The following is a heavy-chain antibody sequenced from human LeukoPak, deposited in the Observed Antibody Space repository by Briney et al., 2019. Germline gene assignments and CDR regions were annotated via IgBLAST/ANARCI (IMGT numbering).Heavy chain of an antibody. CDR1: GYTFTSYG. V-gene: IGHV1-18*01. CDR3: ARDRFVYGGKGRSPNAFDI. D-gene: IGHD4-23*01. CDR2: ISAYNGNT. Sequence: ASVKVSCKASGYTFTSYGISWVRQAPGQGLEWVGWISAYNGNTNYAQKLQGRVTMTTDTSTSTAYMELGSLRSDDTAVYYCARDRFVYGGKGRSPNAFDIWGQGTMVTVSS. J-gene: IGHJ3*02.